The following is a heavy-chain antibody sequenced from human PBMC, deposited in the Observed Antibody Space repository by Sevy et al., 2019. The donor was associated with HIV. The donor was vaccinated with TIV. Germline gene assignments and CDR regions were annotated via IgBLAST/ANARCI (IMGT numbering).Heavy chain of an antibody. Sequence: GGSLRLSCAASGFNFDSYTMNWVRQAPGQGLEWVSSISGSSNYIYYADSLKGGFTISRDNAKNSVYLQMHSLRVDDTAVYCCARPYGSGSWEAFDVWGQGTVVTVSS. J-gene: IGHJ3*01. CDR3: ARPYGSGSWEAFDV. D-gene: IGHD3-10*01. V-gene: IGHV3-21*01. CDR2: ISGSSNYI. CDR1: GFNFDSYT.